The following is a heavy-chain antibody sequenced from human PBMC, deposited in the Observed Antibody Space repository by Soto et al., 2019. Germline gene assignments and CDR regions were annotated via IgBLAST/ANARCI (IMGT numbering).Heavy chain of an antibody. J-gene: IGHJ6*02. V-gene: IGHV3-23*01. CDR3: AKYQEQQLVRYYYYGMDV. Sequence: GGSLRLSCAASGFTFSSYAMSWVRQAPGKGLEWVSAISGSGGSTYYADTVKGRFTISRDNSKNMLYLQMNSLRAEDTAVYYFAKYQEQQLVRYYYYGMDVWGQGTTVTVSS. D-gene: IGHD6-13*01. CDR2: ISGSGGST. CDR1: GFTFSSYA.